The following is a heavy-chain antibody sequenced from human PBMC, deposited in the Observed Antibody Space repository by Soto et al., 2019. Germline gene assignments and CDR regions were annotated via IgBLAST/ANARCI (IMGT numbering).Heavy chain of an antibody. V-gene: IGHV3-23*01. Sequence: CGFLRVSCVASGFTFSGYVMRWVRQAPGKGLEWVSAIRDSGDSTNYADSVKGRFTISRDNSKKTLYLQMNSLRAEDTAVYYCAKGHRSSSGSYYYRYMDVWGKGTTVTVSS. CDR3: AKGHRSSSGSYYYRYMDV. D-gene: IGHD6-6*01. J-gene: IGHJ6*03. CDR1: GFTFSGYV. CDR2: IRDSGDST.